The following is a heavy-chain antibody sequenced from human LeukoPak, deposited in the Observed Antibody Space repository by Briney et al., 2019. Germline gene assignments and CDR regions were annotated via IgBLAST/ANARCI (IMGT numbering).Heavy chain of an antibody. V-gene: IGHV3-30*03. CDR3: ARGGPAFA. Sequence: QPGGSLRLSCAASGFTFSSYGMHWVRQAPGKGLEWVAVISYDGSNKYYADSVKGRFTISRDNSKNTLYLQMNSLRAEDTAVYSCARGGPAFAWGQGTLVTVSS. CDR1: GFTFSSYG. CDR2: ISYDGSNK. J-gene: IGHJ5*02. D-gene: IGHD1-26*01.